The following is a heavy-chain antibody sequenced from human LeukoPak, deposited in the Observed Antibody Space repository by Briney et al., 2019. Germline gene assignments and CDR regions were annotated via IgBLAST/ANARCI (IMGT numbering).Heavy chain of an antibody. J-gene: IGHJ5*02. V-gene: IGHV3-11*01. Sequence: PGGSLRLSCAASGFTFSDYYMSWIRQAPGKGLGWVSYISSSGSTIYYADSVKGRFTISRDNAKNSLYLQMNSLRAEDTAVYYCARFEYCSSTSCYDWFDPWGQGTLVTVSS. CDR1: GFTFSDYY. D-gene: IGHD2-2*01. CDR2: ISSSGSTI. CDR3: ARFEYCSSTSCYDWFDP.